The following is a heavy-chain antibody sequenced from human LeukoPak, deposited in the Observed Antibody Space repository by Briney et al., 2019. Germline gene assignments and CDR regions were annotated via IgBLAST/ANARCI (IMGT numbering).Heavy chain of an antibody. J-gene: IGHJ4*02. CDR2: IIPILGIA. D-gene: IGHD2-8*01. V-gene: IGHV1-69*04. Sequence: SVKVSCKASGGTFSSYAISWVRQAPGQGLEWMGRIIPILGIANYAQKFQGRVTITADKSTSTAYMELSSLRSEDTAVYYCASSGWGYCTNGVCSGVDYWGQGTLVTVSS. CDR3: ASSGWGYCTNGVCSGVDY. CDR1: GGTFSSYA.